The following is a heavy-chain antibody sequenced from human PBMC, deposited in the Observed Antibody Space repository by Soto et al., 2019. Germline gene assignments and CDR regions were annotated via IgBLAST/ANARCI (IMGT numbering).Heavy chain of an antibody. CDR1: GGSISSSSYY. Sequence: QLQLQESGPGLVKPSETLSLTCTVSGGSISSSSYYWGWIRQPPGKGLEWIGSIYYSGSTYYNPSLKSRVTISVDTSKNQFSLKLSSVTAADTAVYYCARLEGSSWPVDYWGQGTLVTVSS. D-gene: IGHD6-13*01. J-gene: IGHJ4*02. V-gene: IGHV4-39*01. CDR3: ARLEGSSWPVDY. CDR2: IYYSGST.